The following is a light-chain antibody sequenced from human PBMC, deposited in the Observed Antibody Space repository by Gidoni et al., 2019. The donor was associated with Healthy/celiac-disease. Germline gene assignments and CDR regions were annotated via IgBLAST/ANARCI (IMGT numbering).Light chain of an antibody. CDR3: QQYNSYQWT. CDR2: KAS. Sequence: DIQMTQSPSTLSASVGDRVTITCRASQSISSWLAWYQQKPGKAPKLLIYKASSLESGVPSRFSGSGSGTEFTLTISSLQPDDFATYYCQQYNSYQWTFGQGPKVEIK. CDR1: QSISSW. J-gene: IGKJ1*01. V-gene: IGKV1-5*03.